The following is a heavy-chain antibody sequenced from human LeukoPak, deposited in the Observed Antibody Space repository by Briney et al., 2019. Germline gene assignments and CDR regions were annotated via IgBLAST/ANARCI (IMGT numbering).Heavy chain of an antibody. CDR1: TFSSYW. J-gene: IGHJ4*02. CDR2: IYYSGST. V-gene: IGHV4-39*01. D-gene: IGHD6-13*01. Sequence: TFSSYWMSWVRQPPGKGPEWIGSIYYSGSTYYNPSLKSRVTISVDTSKNQFSLQLSSVTAADTAVYYCASPSSSWYYGHYYWGQGTLVTVSS. CDR3: ASPSSSWYYGHYY.